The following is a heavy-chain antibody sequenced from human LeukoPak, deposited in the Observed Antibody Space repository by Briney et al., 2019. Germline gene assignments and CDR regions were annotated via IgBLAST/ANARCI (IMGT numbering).Heavy chain of an antibody. CDR1: GFTFDDYA. V-gene: IGHV3-20*04. Sequence: PGGSLRLSCAASGFTFDDYAMSWVRQAPGKGLEWVSRINWNGGSTSYADSVKGRFTISRDSSKNALYLQMNRLRAEDAAVYYCAKAPVTTCSGAYCYPFDYWGQGTLVTVSS. CDR3: AKAPVTTCSGAYCYPFDY. CDR2: INWNGGST. D-gene: IGHD2-21*01. J-gene: IGHJ4*02.